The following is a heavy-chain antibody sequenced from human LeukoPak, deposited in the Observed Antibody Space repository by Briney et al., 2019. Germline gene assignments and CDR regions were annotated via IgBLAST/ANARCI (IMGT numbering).Heavy chain of an antibody. D-gene: IGHD3-10*01. J-gene: IGHJ6*02. CDR1: GFTCSSYG. V-gene: IGHV3-30*02. CDR2: IRYDGSNK. Sequence: GGSLRLSCAASGFTCSSYGMHWVRQAPGKGQEGVVFIRYDGSNKYYADSVKGRFTISRDNSKNTLYLQMNSLRAEDTAVYHCAKDDSYGSGPYGMDVWGQGTTVTVSS. CDR3: AKDDSYGSGPYGMDV.